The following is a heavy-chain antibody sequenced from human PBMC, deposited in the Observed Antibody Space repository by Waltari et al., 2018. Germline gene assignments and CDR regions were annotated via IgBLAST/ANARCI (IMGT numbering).Heavy chain of an antibody. D-gene: IGHD2-15*01. Sequence: EVQLVESGGGLVKTGGSVRLSCEASGCSIHTYFMNWVSQAPGRGLEWVSTISSSSHYIYYADSVNGRFTISRDNAKNSLYLQMNSLRAEDTAVYYCATVVVVDANIDVWGKVTTVTVSS. CDR1: GCSIHTYF. V-gene: IGHV3-21*01. CDR2: ISSSSHYI. CDR3: ATVVVVDANIDV. J-gene: IGHJ6*03.